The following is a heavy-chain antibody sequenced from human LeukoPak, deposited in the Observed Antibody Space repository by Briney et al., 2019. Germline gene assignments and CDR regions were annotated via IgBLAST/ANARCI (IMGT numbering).Heavy chain of an antibody. J-gene: IGHJ6*02. CDR2: IYPGDSDT. V-gene: IGHV5-51*01. CDR3: ARLGRDYYYGMDV. CDR1: GYSFASYW. D-gene: IGHD3-10*01. Sequence: GESLKISCRGSGYSFASYWIGWVRQMPGKGLEWMGIIYPGDSDTRYSPSFQGQVTISADKSISTAYLQWSSLKASDTAMYYCARLGRDYYYGMDVWGQGTTVTVSS.